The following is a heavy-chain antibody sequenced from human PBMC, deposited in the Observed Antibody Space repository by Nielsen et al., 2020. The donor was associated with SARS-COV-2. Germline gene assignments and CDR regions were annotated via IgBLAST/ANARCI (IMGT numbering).Heavy chain of an antibody. V-gene: IGHV3-33*01. CDR3: ARESAYGDYTGGFDS. J-gene: IGHJ4*02. CDR2: IYYDGSNQ. Sequence: GESLKISCAVSGFTFSNYGMHWVRQAPGKGLEWVSLIYYDGSNQHYADSVQGRFTISRDNSRDTLYLEMNSLRAEDTAVYYCARESAYGDYTGGFDSWGQGTLVTVSS. D-gene: IGHD4-17*01. CDR1: GFTFSNYG.